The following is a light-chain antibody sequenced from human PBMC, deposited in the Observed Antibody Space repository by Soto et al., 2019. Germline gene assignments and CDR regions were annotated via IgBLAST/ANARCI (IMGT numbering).Light chain of an antibody. CDR1: QSINSE. J-gene: IGKJ2*01. CDR3: QQGHNWPLT. V-gene: IGKV3-15*01. Sequence: EIVMTQSPATLSLSPGERAALSCRASQSINSELAWYQQKPGQPPRLRIYGASTSATGVPDRFTGSESGSEFTLTISGLQSEDFAVYYCQQGHNWPLTFGQGTRLEI. CDR2: GAS.